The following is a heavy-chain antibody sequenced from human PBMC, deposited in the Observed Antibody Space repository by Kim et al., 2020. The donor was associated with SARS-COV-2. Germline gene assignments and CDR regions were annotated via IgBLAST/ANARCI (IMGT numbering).Heavy chain of an antibody. Sequence: VPNYAQKFRGRVTMTRDTSINTAYMELSGLRSDDTVIYYCAREASPRGFDVWGQGTTVTVSS. CDR3: AREASPRGFDV. CDR2: VP. D-gene: IGHD5-12*01. V-gene: IGHV1-2*05. J-gene: IGHJ6*02.